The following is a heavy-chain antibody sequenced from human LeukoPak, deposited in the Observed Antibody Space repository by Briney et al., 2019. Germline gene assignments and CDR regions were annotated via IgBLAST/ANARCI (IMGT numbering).Heavy chain of an antibody. Sequence: GASVKVSCKASGYTFTTYGISWVRQAPGQGLEWMGWISTYNGNTEYAQNLQGTVTMTTDTSTSTAYMELRSLRSEDTAVYYCARGASIAPWGQGTLVTVSS. J-gene: IGHJ5*02. D-gene: IGHD6-6*01. CDR2: ISTYNGNT. V-gene: IGHV1-18*01. CDR1: GYTFTTYG. CDR3: ARGASIAP.